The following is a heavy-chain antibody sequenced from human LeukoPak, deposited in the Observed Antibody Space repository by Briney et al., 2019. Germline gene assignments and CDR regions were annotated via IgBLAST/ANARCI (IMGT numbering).Heavy chain of an antibody. Sequence: PSETLSLTCTVSGGSINSHYWNWVRQSPGKGLEWIGYMYHTGSTDYNPSLESRVTISIDSSKTQFSLRLVSVTAADTAVYYCARATGFYASGPYCYLDVWGKGTTVTVSS. J-gene: IGHJ6*03. CDR3: ARATGFYASGPYCYLDV. CDR1: GGSINSHY. V-gene: IGHV4-59*11. D-gene: IGHD3-10*01. CDR2: MYHTGST.